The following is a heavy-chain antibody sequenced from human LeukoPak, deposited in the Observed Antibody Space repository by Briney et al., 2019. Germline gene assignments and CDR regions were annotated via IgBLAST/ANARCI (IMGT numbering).Heavy chain of an antibody. V-gene: IGHV6-1*01. CDR2: TYYRSTWYN. CDR1: GDSVSSNSVT. D-gene: IGHD2-2*01. Sequence: SQTLSLTCAISGDSVSSNSVTWNWLRQSPSRGLEWLGRTYYRSTWYNDYAVSVRGRITVNADTSKNQFSLHLNSVTPEDTAVYYCARRLTQYDCFDPWGQGILVTVSS. CDR3: ARRLTQYDCFDP. J-gene: IGHJ5*02.